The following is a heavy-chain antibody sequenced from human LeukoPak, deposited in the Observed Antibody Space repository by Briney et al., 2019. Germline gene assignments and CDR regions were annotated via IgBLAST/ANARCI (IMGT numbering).Heavy chain of an antibody. Sequence: GRFLRLSCAVSGFTFSSYAMGWVRQAPGKGLEWVAVISYDGSNKYYAGSVKGRFTISRDKSKNTLYLQMNRLRAEDTAVYYCAGVPAAINYYYYGMDVWGQGTTVTVSS. J-gene: IGHJ6*02. CDR1: GFTFSSYA. CDR2: ISYDGSNK. V-gene: IGHV3-30-3*01. CDR3: AGVPAAINYYYYGMDV. D-gene: IGHD2-2*02.